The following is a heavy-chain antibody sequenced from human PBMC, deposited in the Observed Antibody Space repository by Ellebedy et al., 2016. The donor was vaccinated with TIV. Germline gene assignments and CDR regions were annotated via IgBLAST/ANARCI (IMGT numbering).Heavy chain of an antibody. V-gene: IGHV4-59*01. J-gene: IGHJ5*02. CDR3: ARDPTSYRFDP. CDR1: GGSISSYY. Sequence: SETLSLTCTVSGGSISSYYWSWIRQPTGKGLEWIGSIYYSGSTNYNPSLTSRVTISVDTSKNHFSLKLSSVTAADTAVYYCARDPTSYRFDPWGQGTLVTVSS. CDR2: IYYSGST.